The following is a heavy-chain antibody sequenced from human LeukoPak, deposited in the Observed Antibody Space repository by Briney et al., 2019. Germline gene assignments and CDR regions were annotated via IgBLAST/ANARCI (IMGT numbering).Heavy chain of an antibody. CDR2: INHSGST. Sequence: SETLSLTCAVYGGSFSGYYWSWIRRPPGKGLEWIGEINHSGSTNYNPSLKSRVTISVDTSKNQFSLKLSSVTAADTAVYYCAREVYDFWSGSTYGMDAWGQGTTVTVSS. D-gene: IGHD3-3*01. V-gene: IGHV4-34*01. CDR1: GGSFSGYY. J-gene: IGHJ6*02. CDR3: AREVYDFWSGSTYGMDA.